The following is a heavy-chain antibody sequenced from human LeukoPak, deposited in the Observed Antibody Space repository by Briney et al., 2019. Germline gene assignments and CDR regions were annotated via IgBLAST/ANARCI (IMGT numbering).Heavy chain of an antibody. CDR2: ISGSGGST. CDR1: GFAFSSYA. CDR3: AKTFSSGWSNSFDY. V-gene: IGHV3-23*01. J-gene: IGHJ4*02. D-gene: IGHD6-19*01. Sequence: PGGSLRLSCAASGFAFSSYAMSWVRQAPGKGLEWVSAISGSGGSTYYADSVKGRFTISRDDSKNTLYLQMNSLRAEDTAVYYCAKTFSSGWSNSFDYWGQGTLVTVSS.